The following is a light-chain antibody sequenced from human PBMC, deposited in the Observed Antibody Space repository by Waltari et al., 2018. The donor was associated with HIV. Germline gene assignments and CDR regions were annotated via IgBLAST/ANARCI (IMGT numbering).Light chain of an antibody. Sequence: QAVVTQAPSLPVSPGGTVTLTCLSSTRAVPSCHYPYWFQPKPRQPPGTLIYDTSNKHPWTPARFLGALLGRQAALTLSGSQPEEEAEYYCLRSGSGARVFGGGTKLAVL. CDR1: TRAVPSCHY. V-gene: IGLV7-46*01. CDR2: DTS. CDR3: LRSGSGARV. J-gene: IGLJ2*01.